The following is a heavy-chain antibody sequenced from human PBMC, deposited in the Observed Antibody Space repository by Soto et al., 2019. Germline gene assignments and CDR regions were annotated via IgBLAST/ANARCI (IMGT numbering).Heavy chain of an antibody. CDR2: IYCSGST. CDR1: GGSISSSSYY. V-gene: IGHV4-39*01. D-gene: IGHD3-10*01. Sequence: QLQLQESGPGLVKPSETLSLTCTVSGGSISSSSYYWGWIRQPPGKGLEWIGSIYCSGSTYYNPSLKSRVTISVDTSKNQFSLKLSSVTAADTAVYYCASMVRGGPLGYWGQGTLVTVSS. CDR3: ASMVRGGPLGY. J-gene: IGHJ4*02.